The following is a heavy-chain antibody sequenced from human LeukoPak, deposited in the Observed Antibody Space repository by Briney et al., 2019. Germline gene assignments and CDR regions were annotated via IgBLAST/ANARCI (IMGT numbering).Heavy chain of an antibody. D-gene: IGHD4-23*01. J-gene: IGHJ4*02. CDR3: TNGLCCGDYGGY. CDR1: GFTFSSYA. V-gene: IGHV3-64*01. Sequence: GGSLRLSCAASGFTFSSYAMHWVRQAPGKGLEFVSAISGNGGSTYYGNSVKGRFTISRDNSKNTLYLQMNNLRADDTAVYYCTNGLCCGDYGGYWGPGTLVTVSS. CDR2: ISGNGGST.